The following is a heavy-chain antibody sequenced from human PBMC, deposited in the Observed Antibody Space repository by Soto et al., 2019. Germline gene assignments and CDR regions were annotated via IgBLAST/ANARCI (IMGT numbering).Heavy chain of an antibody. CDR3: AKLTARHGRDYDFWSGYYFFDY. CDR1: GFTFSSYA. CDR2: ISGSGGST. D-gene: IGHD3-3*01. Sequence: EVQLLESGGGLVQPGGSLRLSCAASGFTFSSYAMSWVRQAPGKGLEWVSAISGSGGSTYYADSVKGRFTISRDNSKNTLYLQMNSLRAEDTAVYYCAKLTARHGRDYDFWSGYYFFDYWGQGTLVTVSS. J-gene: IGHJ4*02. V-gene: IGHV3-23*01.